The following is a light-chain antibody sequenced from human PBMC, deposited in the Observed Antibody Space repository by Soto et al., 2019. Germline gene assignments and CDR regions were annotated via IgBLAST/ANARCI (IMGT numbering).Light chain of an antibody. CDR2: GSS. CDR3: AAWDDSLSGWV. V-gene: IGLV1-40*01. CDR1: SSNIGAVYD. Sequence: QSVLTQPPSVSGAPGQRVTISCTGSSSNIGAVYDVHWYQHLPGTAPKLLIYGSSNRPSGVPDRFSASKSGTSASLAITGLQAEDEADYYCAAWDDSLSGWVFGGGTKLTVL. J-gene: IGLJ3*02.